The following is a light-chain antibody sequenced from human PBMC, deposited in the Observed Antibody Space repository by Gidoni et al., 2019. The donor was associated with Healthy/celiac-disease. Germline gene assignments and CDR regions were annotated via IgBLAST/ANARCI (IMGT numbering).Light chain of an antibody. CDR1: QSVSSN. Sequence: EIVMTQSPATLSVSPGERATLSCRASQSVSSNLAWSQQKPGQAPRLRIYGASTRATGIPARFSGSGSGTEFTLTISSLQSEDFAVDYCQQYNKWRTFGQGTRLEIK. CDR2: GAS. CDR3: QQYNKWRT. V-gene: IGKV3-15*01. J-gene: IGKJ5*01.